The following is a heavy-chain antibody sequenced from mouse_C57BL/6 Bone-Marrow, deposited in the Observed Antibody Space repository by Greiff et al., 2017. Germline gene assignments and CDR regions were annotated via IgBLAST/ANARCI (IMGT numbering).Heavy chain of an antibody. CDR1: GYTFTSYW. CDR2: INPSSGFT. CDR3: ARYYGSSYPAWFAY. Sequence: VQLQQSGAELVKPGASVKLSCKASGYTFTSYWMHLVKQRPGQGLEWIGYINPSSGFTKYNQKFKDKATLTADKSSSTAYMQLSSLTYEDSAVYYCARYYGSSYPAWFAYWGRGTLVTVSA. D-gene: IGHD1-1*01. J-gene: IGHJ3*01. V-gene: IGHV1-7*01.